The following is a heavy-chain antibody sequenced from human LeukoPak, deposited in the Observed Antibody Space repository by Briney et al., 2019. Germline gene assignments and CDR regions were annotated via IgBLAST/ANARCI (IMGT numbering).Heavy chain of an antibody. D-gene: IGHD2-2*01. CDR3: AKSQDIVVVPAEENYYMDV. V-gene: IGHV3-9*01. Sequence: GGSLRLSCAASGFTFDDYAMHWVRQAPGKGLEWVSGISWNSGSIGYADSVKGRFTISRDNAKNSLYLQMSSLRAEDTAVYYCAKSQDIVVVPAEENYYMDVWGKGTTVAVSS. CDR2: ISWNSGSI. CDR1: GFTFDDYA. J-gene: IGHJ6*03.